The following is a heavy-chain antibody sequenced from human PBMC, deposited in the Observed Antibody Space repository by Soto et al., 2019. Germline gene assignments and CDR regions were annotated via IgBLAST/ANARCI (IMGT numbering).Heavy chain of an antibody. CDR1: GFNFSDAW. CDR2: VKTKADGGTT. V-gene: IGHV3-15*07. Sequence: EVQLVESGGGLVKPGGSLRLSCAASGFNFSDAWMNWVRQAPGKGLEWVGHVKTKADGGTTEYASSVKGRFIVSRDDSTNTLYLQMNSLKSDDTAMYYCTTLGPYWGQGTLVVVSS. J-gene: IGHJ4*02. CDR3: TTLGPY.